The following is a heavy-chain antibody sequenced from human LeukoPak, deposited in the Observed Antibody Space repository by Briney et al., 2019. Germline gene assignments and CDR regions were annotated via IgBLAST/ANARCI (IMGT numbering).Heavy chain of an antibody. Sequence: SCKASGYTFTAYYVHWVRQAPGKGLEWVAVIWYDGSNKYYADSVKGRFTISRDNSKNTLYLQMNSLRAEDTAVYYCARDSSGYYSYCDYWGQGTLVTVSS. CDR2: IWYDGSNK. CDR3: ARDSSGYYSYCDY. D-gene: IGHD3-22*01. CDR1: GYTFTAYY. J-gene: IGHJ4*02. V-gene: IGHV3-33*08.